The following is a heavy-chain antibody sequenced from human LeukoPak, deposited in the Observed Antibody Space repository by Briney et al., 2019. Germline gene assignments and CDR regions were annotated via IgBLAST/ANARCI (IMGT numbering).Heavy chain of an antibody. CDR2: ISYDGSNK. CDR3: ASGAGTYSPDY. V-gene: IGHV3-30*03. D-gene: IGHD3-10*01. J-gene: IGHJ4*02. CDR1: GFTFSSYG. Sequence: GGSLRLSGAASGFTFSSYGMHWVRQAPGKGLDRVAVISYDGSNKYYADSVKGRFTISRDNSKNTLYLQMNSLRAEDTAVYYCASGAGTYSPDYWGQGTLVTVSS.